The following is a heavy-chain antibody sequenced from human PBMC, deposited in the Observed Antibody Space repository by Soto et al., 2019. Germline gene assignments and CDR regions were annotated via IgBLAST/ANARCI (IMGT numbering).Heavy chain of an antibody. CDR1: GGSISSSSYY. V-gene: IGHV4-39*01. CDR2: IYYSGST. CDR3: ARHFGVCGYEPGRLFYY. J-gene: IGHJ4*02. Sequence: PSGPLSLTCTVSGGSISSSSYYWGWIRQPPGKGLEWIGSIYYSGSTYYDPSLKSRVTISVDTSKNQFSLKLSSVTAADTAVYYCARHFGVCGYEPGRLFYYWAQGTLVTVSS. D-gene: IGHD5-12*01.